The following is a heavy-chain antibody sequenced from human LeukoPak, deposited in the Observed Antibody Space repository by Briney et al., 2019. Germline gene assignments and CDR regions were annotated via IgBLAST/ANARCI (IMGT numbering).Heavy chain of an antibody. CDR3: ATENRHGYNYAGAY. Sequence: ASVKVSCKASGGTFSSYTISWVRQAPGQGLEWMGGIIPIFGTANYAQKFQGGVTITADESTSTAYMELSSLRSEDTAVYYCATENRHGYNYAGAYWGQGTLVTVSS. D-gene: IGHD5-24*01. J-gene: IGHJ4*02. CDR1: GGTFSSYT. CDR2: IIPIFGTA. V-gene: IGHV1-69*13.